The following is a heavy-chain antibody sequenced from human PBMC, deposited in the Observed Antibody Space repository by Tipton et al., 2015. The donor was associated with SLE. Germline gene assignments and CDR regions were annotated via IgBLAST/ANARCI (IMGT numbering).Heavy chain of an antibody. D-gene: IGHD3-16*01. V-gene: IGHV4-34*01. CDR2: IHHGGST. Sequence: TLSLTCAVYGESFSDYYWTWIRQVPGKGLEWIGEIHHGGSTNYNPSLKSRVIISAETSKNQFSLRLSSVTAADTATYYCARWGDYGDFWGQGTLVTVSS. CDR3: ARWGDYGDF. J-gene: IGHJ4*02. CDR1: GESFSDYY.